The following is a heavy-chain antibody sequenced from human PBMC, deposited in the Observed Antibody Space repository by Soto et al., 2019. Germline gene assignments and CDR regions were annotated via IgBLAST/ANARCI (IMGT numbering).Heavy chain of an antibody. D-gene: IGHD1-1*01. J-gene: IGHJ4*02. CDR3: ASEHMNNWYLLGY. CDR1: GFTFSNYG. Sequence: PGGSLRLSCAASGFTFSNYGMHWVRQAPGRGLEWVAIISYDGSRKFYADSVKGRFTISRDSSKNTLFLQMDSLRAEDTAVYYCASEHMNNWYLLGYWGQGTLVTVYS. V-gene: IGHV3-30*03. CDR2: ISYDGSRK.